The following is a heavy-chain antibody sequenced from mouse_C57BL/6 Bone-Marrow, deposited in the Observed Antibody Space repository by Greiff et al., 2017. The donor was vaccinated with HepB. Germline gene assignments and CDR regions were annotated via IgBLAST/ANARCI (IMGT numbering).Heavy chain of an antibody. V-gene: IGHV1-64*01. CDR3: ARAGMVSTCFAY. CDR1: GYTFTSYW. CDR2: IHPTGGST. D-gene: IGHD2-3*01. J-gene: IGHJ3*01. Sequence: QVQLQQPGAELVKPGASVKLSCKASGYTFTSYWMHWVKQRPGQGLEWIGMIHPTGGSTNYNEKFKSKATLTVDKSSSTAYMQLSSLTSEDSAVYYCARAGMVSTCFAYWGQGTLVTVSA.